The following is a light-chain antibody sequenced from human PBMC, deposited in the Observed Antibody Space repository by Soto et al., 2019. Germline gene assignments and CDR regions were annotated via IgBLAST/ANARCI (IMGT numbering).Light chain of an antibody. J-gene: IGKJ5*01. Sequence: EIVLTQSPCTLSLSPWEGATLSCRASQSVSSYLAWYQQKPGQAPRLLIYGASTRATGIPARFSGSGSGTEFTLTISSLQSEDFAVYYCQQYNNWPPITLGQGTRLEI. CDR2: GAS. V-gene: IGKV3-15*01. CDR3: QQYNNWPPIT. CDR1: QSVSSY.